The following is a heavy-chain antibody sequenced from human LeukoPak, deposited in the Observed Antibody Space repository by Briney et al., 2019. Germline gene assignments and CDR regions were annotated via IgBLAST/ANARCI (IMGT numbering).Heavy chain of an antibody. Sequence: ASVKVSCKASGYTFSDYYLHWVRQAPGQGLEWMAWINPNNGGTNYAQNFQGRVTGTRDTSISTTYMELNNLRSDDTAVYYCARDRVRILDYWGQGTLVTVSS. V-gene: IGHV1-2*02. CDR1: GYTFSDYY. CDR2: INPNNGGT. CDR3: ARDRVRILDY. J-gene: IGHJ4*02. D-gene: IGHD2-15*01.